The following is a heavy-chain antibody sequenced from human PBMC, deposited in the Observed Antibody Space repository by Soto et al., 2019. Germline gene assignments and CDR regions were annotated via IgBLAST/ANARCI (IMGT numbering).Heavy chain of an antibody. D-gene: IGHD6-6*01. J-gene: IGHJ4*02. CDR3: ARADYSSSWFLDY. CDR2: ISSSGSTI. CDR1: GFTFSDYY. Sequence: GGSLRLSCAASGFTFSDYYMSWIRQAPGKGLEWVSYISSSGSTIYYADSVKGRFTISRDNAKNSLYLQMNSLRAEDTAVYYCARADYSSSWFLDYWGQGTLVTVSS. V-gene: IGHV3-11*01.